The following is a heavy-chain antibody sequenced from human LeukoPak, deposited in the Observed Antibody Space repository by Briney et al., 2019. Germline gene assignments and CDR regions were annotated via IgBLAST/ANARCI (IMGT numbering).Heavy chain of an antibody. J-gene: IGHJ5*02. V-gene: IGHV4-30-2*01. D-gene: IGHD3-3*01. CDR1: GGSISSGGYY. Sequence: SETLSLTCTVSGGSISSGGYYWSWIRQPPGKGLEWIGYIYHSGSTYYNPSLKSRVTISVDRSKNQFSLKLSSVTAADTAVYYCASHYDFWSGYPFDPWGQGTLVTVSS. CDR2: IYHSGST. CDR3: ASHYDFWSGYPFDP.